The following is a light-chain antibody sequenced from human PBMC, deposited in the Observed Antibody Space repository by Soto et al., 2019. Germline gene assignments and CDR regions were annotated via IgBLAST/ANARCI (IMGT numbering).Light chain of an antibody. CDR3: QQYNNWPPVT. V-gene: IGKV3-15*01. Sequence: EIVMTKSPATLSVSPGERATLSCRASQSVSRNLAWYQQKPGQAHRLLIYGASTRATGIPARFSGSGSVTEFTLTISSLQSEDFAVYYCQQYNNWPPVTFCGGTKVEIK. CDR1: QSVSRN. J-gene: IGKJ4*01. CDR2: GAS.